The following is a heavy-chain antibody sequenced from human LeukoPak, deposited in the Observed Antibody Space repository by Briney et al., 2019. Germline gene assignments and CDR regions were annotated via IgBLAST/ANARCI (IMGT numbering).Heavy chain of an antibody. CDR3: ARALSNDAFDI. J-gene: IGHJ3*02. V-gene: IGHV5-51*01. CDR2: IYPGDSDT. Sequence: GGSLKISCKGSGYSFTSYWIGWVRQMPGEGLEWMGIIYPGDSDTRYSPSFQGQVTISADKSISTAYLQWSSLKASDTAMYYCARALSNDAFDIWGQGTMVTVSS. CDR1: GYSFTSYW.